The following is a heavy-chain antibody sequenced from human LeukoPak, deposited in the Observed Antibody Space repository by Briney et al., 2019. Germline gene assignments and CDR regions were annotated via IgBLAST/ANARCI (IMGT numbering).Heavy chain of an antibody. CDR2: IYYSGST. J-gene: IGHJ3*02. D-gene: IGHD2-21*01. Sequence: PSETLSLTCTVSGGSISSYYWSWIRQPPGKGLEWIGYIYYSGSTNYNPSLKSRVTISVDTSKNQFSLKLSSVTAADTAVYYCARVKVCRSVLWCHENDAFDIWGQGTMVTVSS. CDR1: GGSISSYY. V-gene: IGHV4-59*01. CDR3: ARVKVCRSVLWCHENDAFDI.